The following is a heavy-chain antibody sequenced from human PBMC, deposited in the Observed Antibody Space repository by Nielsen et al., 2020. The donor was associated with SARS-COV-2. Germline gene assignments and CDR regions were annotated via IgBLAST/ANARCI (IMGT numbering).Heavy chain of an antibody. V-gene: IGHV4-39*01. CDR1: GGSISSSSYY. Sequence: GSLRLSCTVSGGSISSSSYYWGWIRQPPGKGLEWIGSIYYSGSTYYNPSLKSRVTISVDTSKNQFSLKLSSVTAADTAVYYCARGGVVNFGANWFDPWGQGTLVTVSS. CDR3: ARGGVVNFGANWFDP. J-gene: IGHJ5*02. D-gene: IGHD3-3*01. CDR2: IYYSGST.